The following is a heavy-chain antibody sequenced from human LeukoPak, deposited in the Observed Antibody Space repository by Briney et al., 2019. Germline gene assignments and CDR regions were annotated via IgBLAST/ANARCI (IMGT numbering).Heavy chain of an antibody. D-gene: IGHD3-22*01. CDR2: INPSGGST. Sequence: ASVKVSCKASGYTFASFYMQWVRQAPGQGLEWMGIINPSGGSTNYAQKFQGRVSMTRDTSTSTVYMELSSLRSEDTAMYWCARGYYDSSGYDPGLGYWGQGTLVTVSS. CDR3: ARGYYDSSGYDPGLGY. CDR1: GYTFASFY. V-gene: IGHV1-46*01. J-gene: IGHJ4*02.